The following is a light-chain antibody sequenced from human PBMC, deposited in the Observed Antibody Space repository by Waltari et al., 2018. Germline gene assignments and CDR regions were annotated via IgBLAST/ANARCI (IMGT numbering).Light chain of an antibody. Sequence: EILMTQYPPTQPVSQGETATLSCRASQSIARNLAWYQQKPGQAPRLLIYGASTRATGIPARFSGSGSGTEFTLTISSLQSEDFAVYYCQQYNSWRTFGQGTKLEIK. V-gene: IGKV3-15*01. J-gene: IGKJ2*01. CDR2: GAS. CDR1: QSIARN. CDR3: QQYNSWRT.